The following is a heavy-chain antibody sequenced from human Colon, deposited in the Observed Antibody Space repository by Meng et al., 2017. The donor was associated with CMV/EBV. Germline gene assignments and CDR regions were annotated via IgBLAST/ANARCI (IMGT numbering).Heavy chain of an antibody. CDR3: ARRGSGSYAFDH. Sequence: CSLSGFSLDTRGGGVAWIRQPPGKALEWLALIYWDDEKRYNPSLQNRLTISNDTSKNQVLLTMTNMDPADTATYYCARRGSGSYAFDHWGQGTLVTVSS. CDR2: IYWDDEK. CDR1: GFSLDTRGGG. V-gene: IGHV2-5*02. D-gene: IGHD1-26*01. J-gene: IGHJ4*02.